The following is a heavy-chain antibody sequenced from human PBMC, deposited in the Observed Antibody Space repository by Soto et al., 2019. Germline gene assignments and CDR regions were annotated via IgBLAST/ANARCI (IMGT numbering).Heavy chain of an antibody. D-gene: IGHD3-3*01. J-gene: IGHJ4*02. CDR1: GGSISSYY. V-gene: IGHV4-59*01. CDR2: IYYSGST. Sequence: TLSLTCTVSGGSISSYYWSWIRQPPGKGLEWIGYIYYSGSTNYNPSLKSRVTISVDTSKNQFSLKLSSVTAADTAVYYCARDSSTIFGVGGFDYWGQGTLVTVSS. CDR3: ARDSSTIFGVGGFDY.